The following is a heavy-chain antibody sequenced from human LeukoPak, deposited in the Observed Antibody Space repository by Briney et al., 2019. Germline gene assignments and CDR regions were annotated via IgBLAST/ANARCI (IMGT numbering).Heavy chain of an antibody. CDR1: GFTFSSYG. D-gene: IGHD2-2*01. CDR3: AKDDHYCSSTSCYGGQGY. J-gene: IGHJ4*02. Sequence: GRSLRLSCAASGFTFSSYGMHWVRQAPGKGLECVAVISYDGSNKYYADSVKGRFTISRDNSKNTLYLQMNSLRAEDTAVYYCAKDDHYCSSTSCYGGQGYWGQGTLVTVSS. V-gene: IGHV3-30*18. CDR2: ISYDGSNK.